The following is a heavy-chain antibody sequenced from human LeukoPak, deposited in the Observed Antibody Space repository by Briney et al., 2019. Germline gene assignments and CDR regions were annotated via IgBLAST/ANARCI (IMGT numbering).Heavy chain of an antibody. D-gene: IGHD3-3*01. CDR1: GYTFTSYY. V-gene: IGHV1-46*01. CDR3: ARPYDFWSDSDAFDI. CDR2: INPSGGST. Sequence: ASVKVSCKASGYTFTSYYMHWVRQAPGQGLEWMGIINPSGGSTSYAQKFQGRVTMTRDTSTSTVYMELSSLRSDDTAVYYCARPYDFWSDSDAFDIWGQGTMVTVSS. J-gene: IGHJ3*02.